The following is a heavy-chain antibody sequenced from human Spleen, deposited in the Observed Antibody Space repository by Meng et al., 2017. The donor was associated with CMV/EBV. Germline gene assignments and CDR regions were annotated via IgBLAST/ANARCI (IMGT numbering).Heavy chain of an antibody. CDR1: GYTFTTYY. D-gene: IGHD3-10*01. CDR2: IDPSGGDT. CDR3: ARGLLRGAPHYFDY. Sequence: ASVKVSCKASGYTFTTYYMHWVRQAPGQGLEWMGIIDPSGGDTTYAQKFQGRVTMTRDTSTSTVYMEVSSLRSEDTAVYYCARGLLRGAPHYFDYWGQGTLVTVSS. V-gene: IGHV1-46*01. J-gene: IGHJ4*02.